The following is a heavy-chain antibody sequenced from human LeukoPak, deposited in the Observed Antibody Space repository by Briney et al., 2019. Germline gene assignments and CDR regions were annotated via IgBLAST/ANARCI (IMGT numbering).Heavy chain of an antibody. D-gene: IGHD6-19*01. V-gene: IGHV3-23*01. CDR2: ISGGGGST. CDR3: AKDVSKPVAATFDY. Sequence: GGSLRISCVVSGFTFSSYAMSWVRQAPGKGLEWVSGISGGGGSTYYADSVQGRFTISRDNSKNTLSLQMNSLRAEDTAVYYCAKDVSKPVAATFDYWGQGTLLTVSS. CDR1: GFTFSSYA. J-gene: IGHJ4*02.